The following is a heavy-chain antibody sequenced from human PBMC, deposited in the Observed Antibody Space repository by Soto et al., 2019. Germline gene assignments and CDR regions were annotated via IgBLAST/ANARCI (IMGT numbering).Heavy chain of an antibody. CDR2: IRSKANSYAT. Sequence: GGSLRLSCAVSGFTFSGSAMHWVRQASGKGLEWVGRIRSKANSYATAYAASVKGRFTISRDESKNTAYLQMNSLQTEDTAVYYCTKGHYDSSGVYFDYWGQGTLVTVSS. V-gene: IGHV3-73*01. J-gene: IGHJ4*02. CDR1: GFTFSGSA. CDR3: TKGHYDSSGVYFDY. D-gene: IGHD3-22*01.